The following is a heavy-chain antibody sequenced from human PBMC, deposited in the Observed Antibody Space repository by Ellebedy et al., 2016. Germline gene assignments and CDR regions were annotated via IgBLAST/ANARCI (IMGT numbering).Heavy chain of an antibody. CDR3: YYGHYSAS. J-gene: IGHJ4*02. CDR2: ISSSTIFT. CDR1: GFTFSDYY. V-gene: IGHV3-11*06. D-gene: IGHD4-17*01. Sequence: GGSLRLSXAASGFTFSDYYMSWIRQAPGRGLEWVSDISSSTIFTKYADSVKGRFTISRDNTNNSLYLQMNSLRAEDTAVYYCYYGHYSASWGQGTLVTVSS.